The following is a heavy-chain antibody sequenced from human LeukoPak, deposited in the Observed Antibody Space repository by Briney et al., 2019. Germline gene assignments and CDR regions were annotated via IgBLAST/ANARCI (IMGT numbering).Heavy chain of an antibody. D-gene: IGHD1-7*01. V-gene: IGHV4-30-4*08. CDR3: ARVYWNYAFDI. CDR2: IYDSGST. CDR1: GGSISSGDYY. Sequence: SETLSLTCTVSGGSISSGDYYWSWIRQPPGKGLEWIGYIYDSGSTYYNPSLKSRVTISVDTSKNQFSLKLSSVTAADTAVYYCARVYWNYAFDIWGQGTMVTVSS. J-gene: IGHJ3*02.